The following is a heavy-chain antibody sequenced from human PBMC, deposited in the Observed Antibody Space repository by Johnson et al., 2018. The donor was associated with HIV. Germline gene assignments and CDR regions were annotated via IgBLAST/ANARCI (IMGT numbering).Heavy chain of an antibody. CDR1: GFTVSSNY. CDR3: AREDMEWGAFDI. V-gene: IGHV3-53*01. Sequence: VQVVESGGGFIQPGGSLRLSCAASGFTVSSNYMSWVRQAPGKGLEWVSVIYSGGRTFYADSVKGRFTISRDNSKNTLYFQMNSLRADDTAVYYCAREDMEWGAFDIWGQGTMVTVSS. D-gene: IGHD3-3*01. J-gene: IGHJ3*02. CDR2: IYSGGRT.